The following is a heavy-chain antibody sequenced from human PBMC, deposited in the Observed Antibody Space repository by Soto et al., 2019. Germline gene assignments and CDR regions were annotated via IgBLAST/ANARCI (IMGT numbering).Heavy chain of an antibody. CDR1: GFTFDDYA. D-gene: IGHD5-18*01. Sequence: EVQLVESGGGLVQPGRSLRLSCAASGFTFDDYAMHWVRQAPGKGLEWVSGISWNSGIIDYADSMKGRFTISRDNAKNSLYLQMNSLRAKDTALYYCAKGYSYGVLEPLGYWGQGTLVTVSS. V-gene: IGHV3-9*01. J-gene: IGHJ4*02. CDR3: AKGYSYGVLEPLGY. CDR2: ISWNSGII.